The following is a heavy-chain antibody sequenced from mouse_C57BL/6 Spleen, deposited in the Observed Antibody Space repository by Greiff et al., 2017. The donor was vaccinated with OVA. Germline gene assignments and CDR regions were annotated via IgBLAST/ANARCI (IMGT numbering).Heavy chain of an antibody. J-gene: IGHJ2*01. CDR2: IYPGGGDT. Sequence: VQLQQSGAELVRPGTSVKMSCKASGYTFTNYWIGWAKQRPGHGLEWIGDIYPGGGDTNYNEKFKGKATMTADKSSSTAYMQFSSLTSEDSAIYYCAREGDIGYDYDENYCDYWGQGTTRTVSS. V-gene: IGHV1-63*01. CDR3: AREGDIGYDYDENYCDY. CDR1: GYTFTNYW. D-gene: IGHD2-4*01.